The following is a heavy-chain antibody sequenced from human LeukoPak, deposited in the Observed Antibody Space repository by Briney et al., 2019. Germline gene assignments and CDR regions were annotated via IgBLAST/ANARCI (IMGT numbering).Heavy chain of an antibody. D-gene: IGHD6-19*01. CDR2: INPSAGSA. Sequence: ASVKVSCKASGYSFTTYYVHWVRQAPGQGLEWMGIINPSAGSATYAQKLQDRVTMTTDTSTSTVYMELSSLRSDDTAVYYCTGDIEGAIVGSGWYCSFDYWGQGTLVTVSS. CDR3: TGDIEGAIVGSGWYCSFDY. CDR1: GYSFTTYY. V-gene: IGHV1-46*01. J-gene: IGHJ4*02.